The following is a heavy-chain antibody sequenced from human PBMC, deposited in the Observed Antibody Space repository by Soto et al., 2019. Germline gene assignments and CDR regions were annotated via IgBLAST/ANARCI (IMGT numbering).Heavy chain of an antibody. D-gene: IGHD3-9*01. Sequence: QITLKESGPTLVRPTQTLTLTCAFSGFSLSTSGVGVGWIRQPPGKALEWLAVIYWDDSKHYSPSLRSRLTITKDNSKNQVVLTMPNMDPMDTGTYYCPNKGQEDWPLDYWGQGTLVTVSS. CDR3: PNKGQEDWPLDY. CDR2: IYWDDSK. V-gene: IGHV2-5*02. CDR1: GFSLSTSGVG. J-gene: IGHJ4*02.